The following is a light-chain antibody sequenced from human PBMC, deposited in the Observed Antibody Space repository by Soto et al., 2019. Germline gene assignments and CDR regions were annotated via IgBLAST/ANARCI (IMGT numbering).Light chain of an antibody. Sequence: QSVLTQPPSASGAPGQRVTISCTGSSSNIGAGFEVHWYQQSPGKAPKLLISRNTNRPSGVPDRFSGSRSGTSASLAITGLQAADEADYYCQSFDSSLSSLVFGGGTKLTVL. V-gene: IGLV1-40*01. CDR2: RNT. J-gene: IGLJ2*01. CDR3: QSFDSSLSSLV. CDR1: SSNIGAGFE.